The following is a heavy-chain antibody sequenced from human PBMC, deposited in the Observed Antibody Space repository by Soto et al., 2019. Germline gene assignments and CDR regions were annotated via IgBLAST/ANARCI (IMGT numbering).Heavy chain of an antibody. D-gene: IGHD2-15*01. CDR3: ARVGYCSGGSCYSFYYYYGMDV. CDR2: MNPNSGNT. V-gene: IGHV1-8*01. Sequence: ASVKVSCKASGYTFTSYDINWVRQATGRGLEWMGWMNPNSGNTGYAQRFQGRVTMTRNASISTAYMELSSLRSEDTAVYYCARVGYCSGGSCYSFYYYYGMDVWGQGTTVTVSS. J-gene: IGHJ6*02. CDR1: GYTFTSYD.